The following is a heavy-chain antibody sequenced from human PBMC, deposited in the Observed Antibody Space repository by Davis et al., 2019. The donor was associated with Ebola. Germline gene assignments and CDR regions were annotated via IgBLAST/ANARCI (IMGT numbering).Heavy chain of an antibody. CDR3: ARQDGYYYYAMDV. Sequence: GQVTISADKSISTAYLQWSSLKASDTAMYYCARQDGYYYYAMDVWGQGTTVTVSS. J-gene: IGHJ6*02. V-gene: IGHV5-51*01.